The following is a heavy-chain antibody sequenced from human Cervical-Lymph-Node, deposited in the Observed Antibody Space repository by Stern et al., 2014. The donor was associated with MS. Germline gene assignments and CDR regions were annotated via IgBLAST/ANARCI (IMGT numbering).Heavy chain of an antibody. CDR2: IYYDGSNK. J-gene: IGHJ4*02. Sequence: VQLLESGGGVVPPGKSLRLSCAASGFTFGDYSMHWVRQAPGKGLEWVATIYYDGSNKYYAKSVEGRFAVSRDDSENTLYLHMSSLRAEDTALYYCARDRLRGVPIYYFDYWGQGNLVTVSS. V-gene: IGHV3-30*03. CDR1: GFTFGDYS. D-gene: IGHD3-16*01. CDR3: ARDRLRGVPIYYFDY.